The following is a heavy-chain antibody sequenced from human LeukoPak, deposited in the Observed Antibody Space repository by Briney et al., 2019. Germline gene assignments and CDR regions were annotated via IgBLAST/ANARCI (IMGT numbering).Heavy chain of an antibody. CDR1: GFTFSSYA. CDR3: AKDNYWGGDCYSPLDY. CDR2: ISGSGGST. V-gene: IGHV3-23*01. Sequence: PGGSLRLSCAASGFTFSSYAMSWVRQAPGKGLEWVSAISGSGGSTYYADSVKGRFTISRDNSKNTLHLQMNSLRAEDTAVYYCAKDNYWGGDCYSPLDYWGQGTLVTVSS. D-gene: IGHD2-21*01. J-gene: IGHJ4*02.